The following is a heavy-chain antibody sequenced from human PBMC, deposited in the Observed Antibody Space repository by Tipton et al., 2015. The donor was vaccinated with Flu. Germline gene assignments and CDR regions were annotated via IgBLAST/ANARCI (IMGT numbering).Heavy chain of an antibody. CDR1: GGSFSGYY. J-gene: IGHJ1*01. D-gene: IGHD6-19*01. CDR2: INHSGST. V-gene: IGHV4-34*01. CDR3: ARDAGSGTQYFRH. Sequence: TLSLTCAVYGGSFSGYYWSWIRHPPGKGLEWIGEINHSGSTNYNPSLKSRVTMSVDTSKNHFSLKLSSVTAAATAVYYWARDAGSGTQYFRHWGQGSLVTVSS.